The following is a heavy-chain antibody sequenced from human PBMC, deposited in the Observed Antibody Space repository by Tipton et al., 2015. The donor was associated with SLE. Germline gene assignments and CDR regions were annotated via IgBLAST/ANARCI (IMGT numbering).Heavy chain of an antibody. Sequence: GSLRLSCAASGFTFSSYWMSWVRQAPGKGLEWVANIKQDGSEKYYVDSVKGRFTISRDNAKNSLYLKMNSLRAEDTAVYYCARGIAAGYFDYWGQGTLVTVSS. V-gene: IGHV3-7*04. D-gene: IGHD6-25*01. J-gene: IGHJ4*02. CDR3: ARGIAAGYFDY. CDR1: GFTFSSYW. CDR2: IKQDGSEK.